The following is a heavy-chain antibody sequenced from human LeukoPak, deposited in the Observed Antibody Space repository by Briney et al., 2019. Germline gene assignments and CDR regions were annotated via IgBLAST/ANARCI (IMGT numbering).Heavy chain of an antibody. Sequence: GGSLRLSCAASGFTFSSYSMNWVRQAPGKGLEWVSYISRSSNIIYYADSVKGRFTISRDNAKNSLYLQMNSLRDEDKAVYYCARDLGSSGAYYYYGMDVWGQGTTVTVSS. V-gene: IGHV3-48*02. D-gene: IGHD6-19*01. CDR1: GFTFSSYS. CDR2: ISRSSNII. CDR3: ARDLGSSGAYYYYGMDV. J-gene: IGHJ6*02.